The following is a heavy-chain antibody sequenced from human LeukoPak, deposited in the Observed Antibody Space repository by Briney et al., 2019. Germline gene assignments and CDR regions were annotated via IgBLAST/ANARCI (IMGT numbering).Heavy chain of an antibody. Sequence: ASVKVSCKASGYTFSSYDINWVRQATGQGLEWMGWMNPNSGDRGYAQKFQDRVTMTRDTSISTAYIELNLLRSDDTAVFYCARGGNSGWRTPNDDYWGQGTLVTVSS. CDR1: GYTFSSYD. D-gene: IGHD6-19*01. J-gene: IGHJ4*02. V-gene: IGHV1-8*02. CDR3: ARGGNSGWRTPNDDY. CDR2: MNPNSGDR.